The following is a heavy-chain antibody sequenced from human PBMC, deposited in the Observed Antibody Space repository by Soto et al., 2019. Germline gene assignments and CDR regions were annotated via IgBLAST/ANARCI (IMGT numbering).Heavy chain of an antibody. CDR1: GGTFSSYA. CDR3: AEGGYCSGGSCYSLEVYYYYGMDV. D-gene: IGHD2-15*01. Sequence: GASVKVSCKASGGTFSSYAISCVRQAPGQGLEWMGGIIPIFGTANYAQKFQGRVTITADESTSTAYMELSSLRSEDTAVYYCAEGGYCSGGSCYSLEVYYYYGMDVWGQGTTVTVS. CDR2: IIPIFGTA. V-gene: IGHV1-69*13. J-gene: IGHJ6*02.